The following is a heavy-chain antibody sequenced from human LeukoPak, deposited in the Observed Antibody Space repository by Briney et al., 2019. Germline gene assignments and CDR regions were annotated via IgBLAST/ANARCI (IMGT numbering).Heavy chain of an antibody. J-gene: IGHJ3*02. Sequence: GGSLRLSCAASGFTFSSYEMNWVRQAPGKGLEWLSYISSSGSTIYYADSVKGRFTISRDNAKSSLYLQMNTLRAEYTAAYYCARAGHVITMIVVLDAFDIWGQGTMVTVSS. CDR2: ISSSGSTI. V-gene: IGHV3-48*03. CDR3: ARAGHVITMIVVLDAFDI. D-gene: IGHD3-22*01. CDR1: GFTFSSYE.